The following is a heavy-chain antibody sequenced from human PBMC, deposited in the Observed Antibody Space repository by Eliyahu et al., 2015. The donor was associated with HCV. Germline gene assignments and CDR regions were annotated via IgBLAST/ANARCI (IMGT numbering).Heavy chain of an antibody. D-gene: IGHD4-11*01. CDR2: ISSGGITI. J-gene: IGHJ6*02. V-gene: IGHV3-48*03. Sequence: EVQLVESGGGLVQPGGSLRLSCTASGFTFGNYDMNWVRQAPGKGLEWVSYISSGGITIQYTDSVKGRFTISRDNAKNSLSLQMNSLRAEDTAVYYCARPASVTNYYFGMDVWGQGTTVTVSS. CDR1: GFTFGNYD. CDR3: ARPASVTNYYFGMDV.